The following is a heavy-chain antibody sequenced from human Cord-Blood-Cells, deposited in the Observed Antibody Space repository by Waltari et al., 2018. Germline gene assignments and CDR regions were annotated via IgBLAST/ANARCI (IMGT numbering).Heavy chain of an antibody. Sequence: EVQLVESGGGLVKPGGSLRLSCAASGLTFSSYSMNWVRQAPGKGLEWVSSISSSSSYIYYADSVKGRFTISRDNAKNSLYLQMNSLRAEDTAVYYCATAHPWDFDYWGQGTLVTVSS. D-gene: IGHD3-16*01. CDR1: GLTFSSYS. CDR3: ATAHPWDFDY. CDR2: ISSSSSYI. V-gene: IGHV3-21*01. J-gene: IGHJ4*02.